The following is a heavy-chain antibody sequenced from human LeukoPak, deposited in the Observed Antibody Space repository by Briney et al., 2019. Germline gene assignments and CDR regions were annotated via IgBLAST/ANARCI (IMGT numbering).Heavy chain of an antibody. D-gene: IGHD3-10*01. CDR1: GFTFSGYY. CDR3: AKDSGSGRVLYYYGMDV. J-gene: IGHJ6*04. CDR2: ISSSGSTI. Sequence: GGSLRLSCAASGFTFSGYYMSWIRQAPGKGLEWVSYISSSGSTIYYADSVKGRFTISRDNSKNTLYLQMDSLRAEETAVYYCAKDSGSGRVLYYYGMDVWGKGTTVPVSS. V-gene: IGHV3-11*04.